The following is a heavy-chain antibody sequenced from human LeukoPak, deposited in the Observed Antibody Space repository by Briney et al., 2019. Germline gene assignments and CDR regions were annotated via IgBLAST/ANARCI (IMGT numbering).Heavy chain of an antibody. V-gene: IGHV4-61*01. CDR2: IYYSGST. CDR1: GGSISSSSFY. CDR3: ARVEVGDYYYMDV. Sequence: SETLSLTCSVSGGSISSSSFYWSWIRQPPGKGLEWIGYIYYSGSTNYNPSLKSRITISVDTSKNQCSLRLSSVSAADTAVYYCARVEVGDYYYMDVWGKGTTVTVSS. J-gene: IGHJ6*03. D-gene: IGHD5-24*01.